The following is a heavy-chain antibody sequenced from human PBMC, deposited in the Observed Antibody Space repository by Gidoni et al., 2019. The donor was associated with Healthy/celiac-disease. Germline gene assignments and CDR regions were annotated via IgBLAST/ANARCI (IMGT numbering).Heavy chain of an antibody. CDR2: ISSSSSYI. D-gene: IGHD4-17*01. Sequence: EVQLVESGGGLVKPGGSLRLSCAASGFTFSSYSMNWVRQAPGKGLEWVSSISSSSSYIYYADSVKGRFTISRDNAKNSLYLQMNSLRAEDTAVYYCARAYTVTHYYYYYGMDVWGQGTTVTVSS. CDR1: GFTFSSYS. J-gene: IGHJ6*02. CDR3: ARAYTVTHYYYYYGMDV. V-gene: IGHV3-21*01.